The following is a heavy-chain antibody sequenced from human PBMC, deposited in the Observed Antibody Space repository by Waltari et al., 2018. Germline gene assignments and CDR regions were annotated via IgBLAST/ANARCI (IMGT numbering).Heavy chain of an antibody. CDR2: IYYDGSA. V-gene: IGHV4-39*01. J-gene: IGHJ6*03. CDR1: GGSMNTRLYY. D-gene: IGHD3-3*01. CDR3: ARLYQDFGSTDYMDV. Sequence: QLQLQESGPGLLKASEALSLTCTVSGGSMNTRLYYWGWFRQPPGKGLEWIGNIYYDGSAYYNPSLRSRVTISVDTSRNQFSLRLTSVSATDTALYYCARLYQDFGSTDYMDVWGKGTTVTVS.